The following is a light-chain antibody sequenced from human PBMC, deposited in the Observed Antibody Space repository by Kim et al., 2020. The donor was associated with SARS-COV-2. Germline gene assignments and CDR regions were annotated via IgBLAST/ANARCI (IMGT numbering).Light chain of an antibody. CDR2: DAS. CDR1: QSISVN. V-gene: IGKV3-15*01. CDR3: QQFNDWYS. Sequence: IVLTQSPATLSVSPGERATLSGRASQSISVNLAWYQQKPGQAPRLLIHDASTRATGIPARFSGSGSGTEFTLTISSLQSEDSAVYYCQQFNDWYSFGQGTKLEIK. J-gene: IGKJ2*03.